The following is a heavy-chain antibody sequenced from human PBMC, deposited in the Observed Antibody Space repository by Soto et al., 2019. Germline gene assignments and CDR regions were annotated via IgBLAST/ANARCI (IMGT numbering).Heavy chain of an antibody. CDR3: VVAADAYYYYYGMDV. D-gene: IGHD6-13*01. CDR1: GYTFTSYA. J-gene: IGHJ6*02. CDR2: INAGNGNT. Sequence: GASVKVSCKASGYTFTSYAMHWVRQAPGQRLEWMGWINAGNGNTKYSQKFQGRVTITRDTSASTAYMELSSLRSEDTAVYYCVVAADAYYYYYGMDVWGQGTTVTVSS. V-gene: IGHV1-3*01.